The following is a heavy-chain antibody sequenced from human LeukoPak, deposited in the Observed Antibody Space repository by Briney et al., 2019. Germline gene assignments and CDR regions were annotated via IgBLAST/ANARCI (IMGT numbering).Heavy chain of an antibody. CDR1: GYTFTSYG. Sequence: ASVKVSCKASGYTFTSYGISWVRQAPGQGLKLMGWISAYNGNTNYAQKLQGRITMTTDTSTSTAYMELRSLRSDDTAVYYCARDLYYDSSGAGYYYYYMDVWGKGTTVTVSS. J-gene: IGHJ6*03. D-gene: IGHD3-22*01. CDR3: ARDLYYDSSGAGYYYYYMDV. V-gene: IGHV1-18*01. CDR2: ISAYNGNT.